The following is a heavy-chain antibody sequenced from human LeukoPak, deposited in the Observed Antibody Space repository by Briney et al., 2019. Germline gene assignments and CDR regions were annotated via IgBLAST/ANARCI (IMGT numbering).Heavy chain of an antibody. J-gene: IGHJ4*02. V-gene: IGHV3-21*01. CDR3: ARSRLDSSGYSGHSHFYFFDY. Sequence: PGGSLRLSCAASGFTFSSYSMNWVRQAPGKGLEWVSSISSSGSYIYYADSVKGRFTISRDNAKNSLYLQMNSLRAEDTAVYYCARSRLDSSGYSGHSHFYFFDYWGQGTLVTVSS. D-gene: IGHD3-22*01. CDR1: GFTFSSYS. CDR2: ISSSGSYI.